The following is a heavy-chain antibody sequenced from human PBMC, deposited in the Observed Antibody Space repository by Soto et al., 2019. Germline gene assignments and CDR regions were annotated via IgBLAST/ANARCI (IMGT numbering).Heavy chain of an antibody. D-gene: IGHD3-16*01. Sequence: EVHLLESGGGLVQPGGSLRLSCAASGFAFSDYAMTWVRQAPGKGLEWVSDISDGDGATHYADSVKGRFTISRDDSKNTLYLQMDSLIADDAAVYYCAKGRTFFDFWGQGTLVTVSS. J-gene: IGHJ4*02. CDR3: AKGRTFFDF. V-gene: IGHV3-23*01. CDR1: GFAFSDYA. CDR2: ISDGDGAT.